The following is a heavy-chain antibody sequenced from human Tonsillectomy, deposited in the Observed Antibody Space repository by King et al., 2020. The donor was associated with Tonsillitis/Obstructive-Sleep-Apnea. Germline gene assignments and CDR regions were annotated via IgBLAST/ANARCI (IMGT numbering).Heavy chain of an antibody. Sequence: LQLQESGPGLVKPSETLSLTCTVSGGSISSSSYYWGWIRQPPGKGLEWIGSIYYSGSTYYNPSLKSRVTISVDTSKNQFSLKLSSVTAADTAVYYCARLASIAVAGTSPLGWFDPWGQGTLVTVSS. CDR3: ARLASIAVAGTSPLGWFDP. CDR1: GGSISSSSYY. CDR2: IYYSGST. D-gene: IGHD6-19*01. V-gene: IGHV4-39*01. J-gene: IGHJ5*02.